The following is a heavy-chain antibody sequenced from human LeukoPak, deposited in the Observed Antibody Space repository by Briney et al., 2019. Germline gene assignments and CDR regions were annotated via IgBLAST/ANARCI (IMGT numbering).Heavy chain of an antibody. Sequence: PGGSLKLSFAASGFTFRNYVIHWVRQAPAKGLEWVAVTSSDLNVKLYADSVKGRFTISRDNSRSTLYLQMNSLRPEDTAIYYCAREGYYGSGSPPSLYFDYWGQGTLVTVSS. V-gene: IGHV3-30-3*01. J-gene: IGHJ4*02. CDR3: AREGYYGSGSPPSLYFDY. D-gene: IGHD3-10*01. CDR1: GFTFRNYV. CDR2: TSSDLNVK.